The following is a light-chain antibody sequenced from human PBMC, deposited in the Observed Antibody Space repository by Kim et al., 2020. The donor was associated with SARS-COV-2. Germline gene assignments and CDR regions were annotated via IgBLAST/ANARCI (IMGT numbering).Light chain of an antibody. J-gene: IGKJ1*01. CDR3: QHRGT. Sequence: LGETATINCKSRQSVLHSSNNKNYLAWYQHKPGQPPRVLIYWASARESGVPDRFSGSGSGADFTLTISGLQAEDVAVYYCQHRGTFGQVTKVDIK. CDR2: WAS. V-gene: IGKV4-1*01. CDR1: QSVLHSSNNKNY.